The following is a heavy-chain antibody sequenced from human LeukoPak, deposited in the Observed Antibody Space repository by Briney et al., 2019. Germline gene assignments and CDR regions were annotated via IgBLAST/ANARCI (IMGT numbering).Heavy chain of an antibody. CDR1: GFTFSSYA. J-gene: IGHJ6*03. CDR2: ISYDGSNK. CDR3: ARIGPRDYYYYMDV. D-gene: IGHD5-24*01. Sequence: GGSLRLSCAASGFTFSSYAMHWVRQAPGKGLEWVAVISYDGSNKYYADSVKGRFTISRDNAKNSLYLQMNSLRAEDTAVYYCARIGPRDYYYYMDVWGKGTTVTVSS. V-gene: IGHV3-30*04.